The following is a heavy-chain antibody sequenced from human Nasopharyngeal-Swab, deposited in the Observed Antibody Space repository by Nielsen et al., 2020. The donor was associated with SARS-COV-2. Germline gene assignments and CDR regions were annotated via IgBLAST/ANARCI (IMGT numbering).Heavy chain of an antibody. V-gene: IGHV3-9*01. CDR2: ISWNSGSI. J-gene: IGHJ3*02. CDR3: AKLPTILSDAFDI. Sequence: GGSLRLSCAASGFTFDDYAMHWVRQAPGKGLEWVSGISWNSGSIGYADSVKGRFTISRDNAKNSLYLQMNSLRAEDTALYYCAKLPTILSDAFDIWGQRTMVTVSS. D-gene: IGHD5-24*01. CDR1: GFTFDDYA.